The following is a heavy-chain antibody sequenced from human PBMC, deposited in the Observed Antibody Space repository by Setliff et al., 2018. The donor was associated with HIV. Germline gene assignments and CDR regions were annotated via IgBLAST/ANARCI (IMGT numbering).Heavy chain of an antibody. J-gene: IGHJ4*02. D-gene: IGHD2-15*01. CDR3: ARENGDCSGGACYFMLDS. CDR2: VHYSGTT. CDR1: GGSSSSHY. V-gene: IGHV4-59*11. Sequence: SETLSLTCTVSGGSSSSHYWSWIRQPPGQGLEWIGYVHYSGTTNYNPSLKSRVTISVDASNNQFSLELRSMTAADTAAYYCARENGDCSGGACYFMLDSWGQGTRVTVSS.